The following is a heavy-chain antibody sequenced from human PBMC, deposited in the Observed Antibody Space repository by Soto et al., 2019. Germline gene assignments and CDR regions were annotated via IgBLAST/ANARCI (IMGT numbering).Heavy chain of an antibody. D-gene: IGHD6-13*01. Sequence: SETLSLTCTVSGGSISSYYWSWIRQPPGKGLEWIGYIYYSGSTNYNPSLKSRVTISVDTSKNQFSLKLSSVTAADTAVYYCARQVRQQLDVWGQGTKVTVSS. CDR3: ARQVRQQLDV. CDR1: GGSISSYY. CDR2: IYYSGST. J-gene: IGHJ6*02. V-gene: IGHV4-59*08.